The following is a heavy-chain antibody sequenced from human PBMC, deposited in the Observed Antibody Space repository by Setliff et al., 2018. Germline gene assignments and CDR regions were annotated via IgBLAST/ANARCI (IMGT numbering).Heavy chain of an antibody. J-gene: IGHJ6*02. V-gene: IGHV3-23*01. Sequence: SGFTFSSYAMSWVRQAPGKGLEWVSAISGSGGSTYYADSVKGRFTISRDNSKNTLYLQMNSLRAEDTAVYYCARDRGQVTVNNRYGFYYYGMDVWGQGTTVTVSS. CDR3: ARDRGQVTVNNRYGFYYYGMDV. CDR1: GFTFSSYA. CDR2: ISGSGGST. D-gene: IGHD3-16*02.